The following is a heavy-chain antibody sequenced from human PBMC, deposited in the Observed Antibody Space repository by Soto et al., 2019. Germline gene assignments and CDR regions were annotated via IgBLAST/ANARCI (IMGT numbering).Heavy chain of an antibody. J-gene: IGHJ4*02. Sequence: GMRWIIKKKRKGLEWVSAISGSGGSTYYADSVKGRFTISRDNSKNTLYLQMNSLRAEDTAVYYCAKSDPHIVVVTAIPGSSLDYWGQGTLVTVSS. V-gene: IGHV3-23*01. D-gene: IGHD2-21*02. CDR1: G. CDR3: AKSDPHIVVVTAIPGSSLDY. CDR2: ISGSGGST.